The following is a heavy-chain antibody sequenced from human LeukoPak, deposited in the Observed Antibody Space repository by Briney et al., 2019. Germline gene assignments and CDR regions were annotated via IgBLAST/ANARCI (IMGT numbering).Heavy chain of an antibody. J-gene: IGHJ4*02. CDR2: INHSGST. CDR3: ARRAARTNPFTHFDY. D-gene: IGHD6-6*01. V-gene: IGHV4-34*01. Sequence: SSETLSLTCAVYDGSFSGYYWSWIRQTPGKGLEWIGEINHSGSTNYNPSLKSRVTISVDTSKNQFSLKLSSVTAADTAVYYCARRAARTNPFTHFDYWGQGTLVTVSS. CDR1: DGSFSGYY.